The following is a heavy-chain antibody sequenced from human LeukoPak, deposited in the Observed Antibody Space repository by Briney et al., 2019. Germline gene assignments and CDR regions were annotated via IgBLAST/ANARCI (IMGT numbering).Heavy chain of an antibody. CDR1: GYSFTSNW. CDR3: AKEGTTVVRRGYGMDV. D-gene: IGHD4-23*01. CDR2: IYPGDSDT. J-gene: IGHJ6*02. Sequence: GESLKISCKGSGYSFTSNWIAWVRQMPGKGLGWMGIIYPGDSDTRYSPSFQGQVTISADKSISTTYLQWSSLKAPDTAMYYCAKEGTTVVRRGYGMDVWGQGTSVTVSS. V-gene: IGHV5-51*01.